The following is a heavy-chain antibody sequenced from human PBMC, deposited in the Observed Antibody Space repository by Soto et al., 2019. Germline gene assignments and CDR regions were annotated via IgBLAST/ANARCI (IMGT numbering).Heavy chain of an antibody. Sequence: SETLSLTCAVYGGSFGGYYWSWIRQPPGKGLEWIGDIHHSGSTNYNPSLKSRVTISVDTSKNQFSLKLTSVTAADTAVYFCAREDDGGDRDYYGLDVWGQGTTVTVSS. D-gene: IGHD2-21*02. CDR2: IHHSGST. V-gene: IGHV4-34*01. CDR1: GGSFGGYY. CDR3: AREDDGGDRDYYGLDV. J-gene: IGHJ6*02.